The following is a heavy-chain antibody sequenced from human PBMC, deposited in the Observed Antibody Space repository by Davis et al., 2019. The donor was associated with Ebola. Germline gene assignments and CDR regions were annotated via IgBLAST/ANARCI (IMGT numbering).Heavy chain of an antibody. Sequence: PGGSLRLSCAASGFTFDDYAMHWVRQAPGKGLEWVSGISWNSGSIGYADSVKGRFTISRDNAKNSLYLQMNSLRAEDMALYYCAKGLVGATGHPFDYWGQGTLVTVSS. CDR3: AKGLVGATGHPFDY. V-gene: IGHV3-9*03. J-gene: IGHJ4*02. D-gene: IGHD1-26*01. CDR1: GFTFDDYA. CDR2: ISWNSGSI.